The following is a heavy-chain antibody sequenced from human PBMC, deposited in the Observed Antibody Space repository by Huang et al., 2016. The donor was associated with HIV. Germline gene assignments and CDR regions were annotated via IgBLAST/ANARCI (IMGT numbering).Heavy chain of an antibody. D-gene: IGHD3-22*01. CDR1: GGSFSGYY. J-gene: IGHJ4*02. CDR3: ARILMYYNSSGYGFDY. V-gene: IGHV4-34*01. CDR2: INHSRVT. Sequence: QVQLQQWGAGLLKPSETLSLTCAVYGGSFSGYYWSWIRKPPGKGLEWIGEINHSRVTNHNPSLKRRVTISVDPSKNQVSLKLSSVSAADTTVYYCARILMYYNSSGYGFDYWGQGTLVTVSS.